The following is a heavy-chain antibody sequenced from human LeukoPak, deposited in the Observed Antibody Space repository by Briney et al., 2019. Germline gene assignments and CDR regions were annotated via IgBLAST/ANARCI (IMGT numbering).Heavy chain of an antibody. CDR2: ISSSATTV. V-gene: IGHV3-11*01. J-gene: IGHJ4*02. D-gene: IGHD1-7*01. CDR1: GFTFRNYY. CDR3: ARANNWNYPYYFDY. Sequence: GGSLRLSCEASGFTFRNYYMSWIRQAPGKGLEWISYISSSATTVYYADSVKGRFTISRDNAENSLYLQMNSLGAEDTAVYYCARANNWNYPYYFDYWGQGTLVTVSS.